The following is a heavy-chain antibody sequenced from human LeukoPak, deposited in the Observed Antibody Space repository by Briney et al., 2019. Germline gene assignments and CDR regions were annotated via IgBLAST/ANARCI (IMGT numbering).Heavy chain of an antibody. J-gene: IGHJ4*02. CDR2: ISSSRSAI. V-gene: IGHV3-48*01. CDR3: ARVSQTPGGRGYFDY. Sequence: PGGSLRLSCAASGFTFSSYSMNWVRQAPGKGLEGVSYISSSRSAIYYADSVKGRFTISRDNAKNSLYLQMNSLRAEGTAVYYCARVSQTPGGRGYFDYWGQGPLVRVPS. D-gene: IGHD2-15*01. CDR1: GFTFSSYS.